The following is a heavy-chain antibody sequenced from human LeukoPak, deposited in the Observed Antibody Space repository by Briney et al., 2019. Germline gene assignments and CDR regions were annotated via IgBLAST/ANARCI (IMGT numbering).Heavy chain of an antibody. J-gene: IGHJ6*02. Sequence: ASVKVSCKASGYTFTSYYMHWVRQAPGQGLEWMGIINPSGGSTSYAQKFQGRVTMTRDTSTSTVYMELSSLRSEDTAVCYCALTGDLAYYYYGMDVWGQGTTVTVSS. V-gene: IGHV1-46*01. D-gene: IGHD7-27*01. CDR2: INPSGGST. CDR3: ALTGDLAYYYYGMDV. CDR1: GYTFTSYY.